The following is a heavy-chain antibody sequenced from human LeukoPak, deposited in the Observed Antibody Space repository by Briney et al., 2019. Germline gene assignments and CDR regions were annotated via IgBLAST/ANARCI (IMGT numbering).Heavy chain of an antibody. J-gene: IGHJ4*02. CDR1: GFTFTTYA. D-gene: IGHD3-10*01. CDR3: SRLEYYYVSGNYYKLFDY. CDR2: ISSSGSTI. Sequence: PGGSLRLSCAASGFTFTTYAMHWVRQDPGKGLEWVSDISSSGSTIYFADSVKGRFTISRDNAKNSLYLQMNSLRDEDTAVYYCSRLEYYYVSGNYYKLFDYWGQGTLVTVCS. V-gene: IGHV3-48*02.